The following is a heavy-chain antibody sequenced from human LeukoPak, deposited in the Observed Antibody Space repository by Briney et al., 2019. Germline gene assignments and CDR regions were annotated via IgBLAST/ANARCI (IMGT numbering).Heavy chain of an antibody. J-gene: IGHJ4*02. CDR2: IYPGDSDT. V-gene: IGHV5-51*01. CDR3: ARQRVGATEYYFDY. D-gene: IGHD1-26*01. Sequence: RHGESLKISCKGSGYSFSSYWIGWVRQMPGRGLEWMGIIYPGDSDTRYSPSFQGQVTISADKSISTAYLQWSSLKASDTAMYYCARQRVGATEYYFDYWGRGTLVPVSS. CDR1: GYSFSSYW.